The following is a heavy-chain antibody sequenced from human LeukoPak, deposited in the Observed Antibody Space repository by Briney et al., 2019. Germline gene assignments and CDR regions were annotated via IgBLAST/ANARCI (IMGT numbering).Heavy chain of an antibody. J-gene: IGHJ3*02. CDR1: GFTFSTYG. V-gene: IGHV3-33*01. CDR2: MCYDGSIK. Sequence: GGSLRLSCAASGFTFSTYGMHWVRQAPGKGLEWVAVMCYDGSIKYYADSVKGRFTISRDNCKNTLYLQMSSLRAEDTAVYYCARAVGPFDIWGQGTIVIVSS. CDR3: ARAVGPFDI.